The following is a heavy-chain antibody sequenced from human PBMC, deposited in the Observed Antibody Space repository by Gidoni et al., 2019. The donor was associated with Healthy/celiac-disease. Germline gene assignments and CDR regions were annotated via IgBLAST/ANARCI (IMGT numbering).Heavy chain of an antibody. CDR3: ASAPSGYSYGPFDY. D-gene: IGHD5-18*01. CDR2: IYYSGST. V-gene: IGHV4-39*01. CDR1: GGSISSSSNY. Sequence: QLQLQESGPGLVKPSETMSLTCTVPGGSISSSSNYWGWIRQPPGKGLEWIGSIYYSGSTYYNPSLKSRVTISVDTSKNQFSLKLSSVTAADTAVYYCASAPSGYSYGPFDYWGQGTLVTVSS. J-gene: IGHJ4*02.